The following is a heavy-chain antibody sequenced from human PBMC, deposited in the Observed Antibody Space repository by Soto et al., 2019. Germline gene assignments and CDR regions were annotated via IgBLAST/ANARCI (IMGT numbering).Heavy chain of an antibody. CDR2: INAANGDT. D-gene: IGHD6-13*01. V-gene: IGHV1-3*01. CDR3: VRRHVSATGIDWFDP. Sequence: ASVKVSCKASGYTFTSYGIHWVRQAPGQRPEWMGWINAANGDTKYSPKFQGRVTITRDTSASTAYMELSSLRSEGTAVYYCVRRHVSATGIDWFDPWGQGTLVTVCS. CDR1: GYTFTSYG. J-gene: IGHJ5*02.